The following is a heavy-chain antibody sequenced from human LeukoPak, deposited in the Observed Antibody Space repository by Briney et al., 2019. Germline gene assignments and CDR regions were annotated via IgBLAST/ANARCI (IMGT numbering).Heavy chain of an antibody. D-gene: IGHD1-26*01. CDR1: GFTFSSYE. J-gene: IGHJ4*02. CDR3: ARAHVGATSVGFDY. V-gene: IGHV3-48*03. CDR2: ISSSGSTI. Sequence: GGSLRLSCAASGFTFSSYEMNWVRQAPGKGLEGVSYISSSGSTIYYADSVKGRFTISRDNAKNSLYLQMNSLRAEDTAVYYCARAHVGATSVGFDYWGQGTLVTVSS.